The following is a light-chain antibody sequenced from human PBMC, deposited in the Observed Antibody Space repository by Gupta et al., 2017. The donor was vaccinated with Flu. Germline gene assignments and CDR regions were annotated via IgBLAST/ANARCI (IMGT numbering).Light chain of an antibody. J-gene: IGKJ2*03. CDR2: KAS. CDR1: QSISSW. CDR3: QQYNSYVS. V-gene: IGKV1-5*03. Sequence: DIQMTQSPSTLPASVGDRVTITCRASQSISSWLAWYQQKPGKAPKLLIYKASSLESGVPSRFSGSGSGTEFTLTISSLQPDDFATYYCQQYNSYVSFGQGTKLEIK.